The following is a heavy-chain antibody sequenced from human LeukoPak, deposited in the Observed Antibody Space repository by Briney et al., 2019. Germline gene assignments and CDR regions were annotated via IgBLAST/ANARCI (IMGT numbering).Heavy chain of an antibody. CDR1: GGSISSGSYY. V-gene: IGHV4-61*02. Sequence: SQTLSLTCTVSGGSISSGSYYWSWIRQPAGKGLEWIGRIYSSGSTNYNPSLKSRVTISLDTSKNQFSLKLSSVTAADTAVYYCARHPLKAAAAPRGWFDPWGQGTLVTVSS. D-gene: IGHD6-13*01. J-gene: IGHJ5*02. CDR2: IYSSGST. CDR3: ARHPLKAAAAPRGWFDP.